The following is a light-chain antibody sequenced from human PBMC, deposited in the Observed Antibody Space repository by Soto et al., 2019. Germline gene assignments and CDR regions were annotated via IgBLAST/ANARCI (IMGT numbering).Light chain of an antibody. CDR2: KAS. V-gene: IGKV1-5*03. CDR1: QSISSW. J-gene: IGKJ1*01. Sequence: DIQMTQSPSTLSASVGDRVTSTCRASQSISSWLAWYQQKPGKAPKLLIYKASSLESGVPSRFSGSGSGTEFTLTISSLQTDDFATYYCQQYNSYPWTFGQGTKVEIK. CDR3: QQYNSYPWT.